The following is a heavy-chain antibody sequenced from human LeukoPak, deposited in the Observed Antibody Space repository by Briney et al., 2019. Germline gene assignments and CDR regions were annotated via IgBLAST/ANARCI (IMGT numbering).Heavy chain of an antibody. D-gene: IGHD5-18*01. V-gene: IGHV3-30*18. CDR3: AKHLMAEYTYGSYYFDY. Sequence: GRSLRLSCAASGFTFSNYGMHWVRQAPGKGLEWVAVISYEGSNKYYADSLKGRFTISRDNSKDTLYLQMNSLRAEDTAVYYCAKHLMAEYTYGSYYFDYWGQGTLVTVSS. CDR1: GFTFSNYG. CDR2: ISYEGSNK. J-gene: IGHJ4*02.